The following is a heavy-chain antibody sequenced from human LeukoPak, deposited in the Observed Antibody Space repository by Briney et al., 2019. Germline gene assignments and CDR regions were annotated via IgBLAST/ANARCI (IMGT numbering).Heavy chain of an antibody. CDR1: GGSITSSSYY. V-gene: IGHV4-39*02. Sequence: SETLALTCSVSGGSITSSSYYWGWIRQSPGEGLEWIGSRYYRGTTYENSSLKSRLTLSIDTSNNQFSLKLTSVTAADTAVYFCAREYLRSEVSGSRPDLWGQGLLVTVSS. J-gene: IGHJ4*02. CDR3: AREYLRSEVSGSRPDL. CDR2: RYYRGTT. D-gene: IGHD3-3*01.